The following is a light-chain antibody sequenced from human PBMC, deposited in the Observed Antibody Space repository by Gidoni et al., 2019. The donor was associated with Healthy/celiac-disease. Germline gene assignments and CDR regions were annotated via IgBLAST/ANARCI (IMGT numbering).Light chain of an antibody. CDR1: QSLLHSDGKTY. J-gene: IGKJ3*01. CDR2: EVS. CDR3: MQGIHLPVT. V-gene: IGKV2-29*02. Sequence: DIVMTQTPLSLSVTPGQPASISCKSSQSLLHSDGKTYVYWYLHKQGQSPQLLIYEVSSLFSGVPEWFSGSGSGTDFTLKISRVEAEDVGVYFCMQGIHLPVTFGPATKVDIK.